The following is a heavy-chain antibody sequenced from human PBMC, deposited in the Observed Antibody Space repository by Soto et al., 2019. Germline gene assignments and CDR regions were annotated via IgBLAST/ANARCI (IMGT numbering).Heavy chain of an antibody. J-gene: IGHJ4*02. CDR1: GFTFSSYA. V-gene: IGHV3-30*04. CDR3: ARALGPGARGYFDY. Sequence: GGSLRLSCAASGFTFSSYAMHWVRQAPGKGLEWVAVISYDGSNKYYADSVKGRFTISRDNSKNTLYLQMNSLRAEDTAVYYCARALGPGARGYFDYWGQGTLVTVSS. D-gene: IGHD7-27*01. CDR2: ISYDGSNK.